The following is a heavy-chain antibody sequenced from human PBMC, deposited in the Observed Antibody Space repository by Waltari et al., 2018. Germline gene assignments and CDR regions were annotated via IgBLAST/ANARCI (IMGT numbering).Heavy chain of an antibody. D-gene: IGHD5-12*01. CDR3: ATYIGASLGTAAFDV. Sequence: QLQLQESGPGLVKPSETLSLPCGVPVGSITTNRPYWGWIRQPPGQGLEWIGTISYNGATYSSPSLRSRVTIFRDTYKNQLSLKLGSVTAADTAFYYCATYIGASLGTAAFDVWGQGTMVTVSS. V-gene: IGHV4-39*01. CDR1: VGSITTNRPY. CDR2: ISYNGAT. J-gene: IGHJ3*01.